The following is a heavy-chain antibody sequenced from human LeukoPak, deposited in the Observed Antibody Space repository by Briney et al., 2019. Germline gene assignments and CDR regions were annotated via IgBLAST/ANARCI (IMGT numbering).Heavy chain of an antibody. CDR1: GGTFRSYA. CDR2: IIPIFGTA. J-gene: IGHJ5*02. Sequence: ASVKVSFKASGGTFRSYAISWVRQAPGQGLEWMGRIIPIFGTANYAQKFQGRVKITTDESTSTPYMELSSLRSEDTAVYSCARDESIWFGELLSRGFDPWGQGTLVTVSS. D-gene: IGHD3-10*01. V-gene: IGHV1-69*05. CDR3: ARDESIWFGELLSRGFDP.